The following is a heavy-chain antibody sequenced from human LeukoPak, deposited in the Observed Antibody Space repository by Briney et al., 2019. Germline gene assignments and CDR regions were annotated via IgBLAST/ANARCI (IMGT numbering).Heavy chain of an antibody. Sequence: ASVKVSCKASGYTFTSYDINWVRQATGQGLEWMGWMNPNSGNTGYAQKFQGRVTINRNTSISTAYMELSSLRSEDTAVYYCARGDYYGSGSYFNYYYMDVWGKGTTVTVSS. J-gene: IGHJ6*03. CDR1: GYTFTSYD. D-gene: IGHD3-10*01. CDR3: ARGDYYGSGSYFNYYYMDV. CDR2: MNPNSGNT. V-gene: IGHV1-8*03.